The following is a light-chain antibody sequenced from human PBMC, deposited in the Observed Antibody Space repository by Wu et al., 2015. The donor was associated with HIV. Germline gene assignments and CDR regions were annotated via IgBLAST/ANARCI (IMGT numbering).Light chain of an antibody. Sequence: EILLTQSPATLSLSPGERATLSCRASQSVSSFLAWYQQKPGQAPRLLTYDASSRATGVPARFSASGSGTDFTLTISSLEPEDFAVYYCQQRSNWPPLTFGGGTKVEIK. V-gene: IGKV3-11*01. CDR2: DAS. CDR1: QSVSSF. CDR3: QQRSNWPPLT. J-gene: IGKJ4*01.